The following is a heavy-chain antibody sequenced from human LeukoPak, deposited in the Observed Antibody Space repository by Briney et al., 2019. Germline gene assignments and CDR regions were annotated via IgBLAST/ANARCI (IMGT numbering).Heavy chain of an antibody. D-gene: IGHD6-13*01. CDR2: IYYSGST. V-gene: IGHV4-59*01. Sequence: SETLSLTCTVSGGSISSYYWSWIRQPPGKGLEWIGYIYYSGSTNYNPSLKSRVTISVDTSKNHFSLKLSSVTATDTAVYYCARVDDSSSWYQDWYFDLWGRGTLVTVSS. J-gene: IGHJ2*01. CDR1: GGSISSYY. CDR3: ARVDDSSSWYQDWYFDL.